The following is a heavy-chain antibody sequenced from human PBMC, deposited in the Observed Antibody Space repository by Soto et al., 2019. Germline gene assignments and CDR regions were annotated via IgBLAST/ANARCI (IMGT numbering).Heavy chain of an antibody. CDR3: ARVRGSYFYFDY. J-gene: IGHJ4*02. D-gene: IGHD1-26*01. CDR1: GCTFSSYA. V-gene: IGHV1-69*13. CDR2: IIPIFGTA. Sequence: SVKVSCKASGCTFSSYAISCVRQAPGQGLEWMGGIIPIFGTANYAQKFQGRVTITADESTSTAYMELSSLRSEDTAVYYCARVRGSYFYFDYWGQGTLVTVSS.